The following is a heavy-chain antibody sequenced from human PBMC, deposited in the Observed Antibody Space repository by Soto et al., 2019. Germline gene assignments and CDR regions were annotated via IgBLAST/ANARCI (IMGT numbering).Heavy chain of an antibody. CDR2: VNPTSGDT. CDR1: GYSFTAYY. D-gene: IGHD5-12*01. Sequence: ASVKVSCKASGYSFTAYYIHWLRQAPGQGLEWIGWVNPTSGDTNFSQNFQGRVTMTSDTSISTAYMELNSLRSDDTAVYFCARLAYVDRFDHWGQGTLVTVSS. J-gene: IGHJ4*02. CDR3: ARLAYVDRFDH. V-gene: IGHV1-2*02.